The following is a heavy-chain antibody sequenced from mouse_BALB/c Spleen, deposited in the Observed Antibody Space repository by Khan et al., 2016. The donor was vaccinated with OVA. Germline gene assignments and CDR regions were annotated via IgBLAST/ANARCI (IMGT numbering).Heavy chain of an antibody. D-gene: IGHD1-1*01. CDR1: GYSFTNYI. J-gene: IGHJ3*01. Sequence: VPLQQSGPELVKPGASVKMSCKASGYSFTNYIIHWVKQKPGQGLEWIGYINPYNDGAKYNEKFKGKATLTSDKSSSSAYMELSGLTSEDSAVYYCARDYGRSFWFAYWGQGTLVTVSA. CDR2: INPYNDGA. CDR3: ARDYGRSFWFAY. V-gene: IGHV1S136*01.